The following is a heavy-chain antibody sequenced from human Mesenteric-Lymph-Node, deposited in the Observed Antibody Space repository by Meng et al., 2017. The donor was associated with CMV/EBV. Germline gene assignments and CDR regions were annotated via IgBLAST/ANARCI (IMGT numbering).Heavy chain of an antibody. D-gene: IGHD3-10*01. CDR2: ISYDESNQ. CDR1: GFTFSSYG. J-gene: IGHJ4*02. V-gene: IGHV3-30*02. CDR3: AKDPQHYSGSGSYTY. Sequence: GESLKISCAASGFTFSSYGMHWVRQAPGKGLEWVAFISYDESNQYYVDSMKGRFIISRDNSRNTLYLQMDSLRAEDTAVYYCAKDPQHYSGSGSYTYWGQGTLVTVSS.